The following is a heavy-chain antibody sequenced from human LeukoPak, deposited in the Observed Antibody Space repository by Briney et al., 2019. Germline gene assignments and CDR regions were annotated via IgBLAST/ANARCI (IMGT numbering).Heavy chain of an antibody. J-gene: IGHJ4*02. CDR1: GFTLSSYW. V-gene: IGHV3-7*01. D-gene: IGHD6-13*01. CDR2: IKYDGSEK. CDR3: ARDIAPAGLFFDY. Sequence: PGGSLRLSCAASGFTLSSYWMSWVRQAPGKGREWGANIKYDGSEKDYVDSVKGRFTISRDNAKNSLYLQMNSLRAEDTAVYYCARDIAPAGLFFDYWGQGTLVTVSS.